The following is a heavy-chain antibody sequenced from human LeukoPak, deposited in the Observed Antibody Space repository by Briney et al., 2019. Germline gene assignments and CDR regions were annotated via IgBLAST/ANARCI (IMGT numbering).Heavy chain of an antibody. CDR2: ISGSGGST. Sequence: GSLRLSCAASGFTFSSYAMTWVRQAPGKGLEWVSAISGSGGSTYYADSVKGRFTISRDNSKNTLYLQMNSLRAEDTAVYYCARGSAWYPDYWGQGTLVTVSS. V-gene: IGHV3-23*01. CDR1: GFTFSSYA. J-gene: IGHJ4*02. D-gene: IGHD6-19*01. CDR3: ARGSAWYPDY.